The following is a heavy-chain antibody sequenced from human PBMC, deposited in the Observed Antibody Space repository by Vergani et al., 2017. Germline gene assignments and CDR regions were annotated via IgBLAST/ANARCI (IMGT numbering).Heavy chain of an antibody. Sequence: QVQLVQSGAEVKKPGSSVKVSCKASGGTFSSYAISWVRQAPGQGLEWMGGIIPIFGTANYAQKFQGRVTITADESTSTAYMALSSLRSEDTAVYYCARGGYCSGGSCYSGGMDVWGQGTTVTVSS. CDR2: IIPIFGTA. CDR1: GGTFSSYA. J-gene: IGHJ6*02. V-gene: IGHV1-69*01. CDR3: ARGGYCSGGSCYSGGMDV. D-gene: IGHD2-15*01.